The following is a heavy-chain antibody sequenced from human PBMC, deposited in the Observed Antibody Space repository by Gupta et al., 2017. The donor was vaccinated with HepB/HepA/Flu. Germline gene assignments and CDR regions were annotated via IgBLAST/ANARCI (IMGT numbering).Heavy chain of an antibody. D-gene: IGHD3-10*01. CDR2: TYTSGST. J-gene: IGHJ4*02. Sequence: QVQLQESGPGLLKPSETLSLTCTVSGGSISTYYWSWIRQPPGKGLEWIGYTYTSGSTKYNPSLKSRVTISVDTSKNQFSLELRSVTAADTAVFYCSRGGGGRFGDYWGQGILVTVSS. CDR3: SRGGGGRFGDY. V-gene: IGHV4-4*08. CDR1: GGSISTYY.